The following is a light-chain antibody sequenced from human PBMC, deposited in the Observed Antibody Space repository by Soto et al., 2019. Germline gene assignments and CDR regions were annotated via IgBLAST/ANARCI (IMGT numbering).Light chain of an antibody. J-gene: IGLJ2*01. CDR1: ALPKQY. CDR3: QSADGSGTLV. V-gene: IGLV3-25*02. CDR2: KDT. Sequence: SYELTQTRSVSVSPRQTARINCSGDALPKQYAYWYQQKPGQAPVLVIYKDTESPSGVPERFSGSSAETTVTLTMSGVQAGDEADNPCQSADGSGTLVFGGGSKFTLL.